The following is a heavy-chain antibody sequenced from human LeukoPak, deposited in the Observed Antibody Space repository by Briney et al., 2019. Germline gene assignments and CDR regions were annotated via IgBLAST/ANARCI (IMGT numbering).Heavy chain of an antibody. D-gene: IGHD6-19*01. CDR2: ISWEGVST. CDR3: VGSRYNTGWSFDH. V-gene: IGHV3-43*01. J-gene: IGHJ5*02. Sequence: PGGSLRLSCEVYGFTFADYTVHWVRQTPGKSLEWVSAISWEGVSTFYADSVKGRFTVSRDNDKNSVFLQMNTLRTEDTAFYYCVGSRYNTGWSFDHWGQGTLVTVSS. CDR1: GFTFADYT.